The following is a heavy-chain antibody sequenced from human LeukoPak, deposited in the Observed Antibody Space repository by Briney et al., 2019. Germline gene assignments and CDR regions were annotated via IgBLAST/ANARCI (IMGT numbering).Heavy chain of an antibody. CDR1: GGSFSTYY. CDR2: INHSGST. V-gene: IGHV4-34*01. Sequence: SETLSLTCAVYGGSFSTYYWSWIRQPPGKGLERIGEINHSGSTNYNPSHKSQVTISVDTSKNQFSLKLSSVTAADTAVYYCASTGDSSSSNWFAPWGQGTLVTVSS. J-gene: IGHJ5*02. CDR3: ASTGDSSSSNWFAP. D-gene: IGHD6-13*01.